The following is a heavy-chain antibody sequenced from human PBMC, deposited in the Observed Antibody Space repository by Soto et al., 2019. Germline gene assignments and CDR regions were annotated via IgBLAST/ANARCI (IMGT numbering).Heavy chain of an antibody. CDR3: ARARGGIVVVVAATHHAFDI. J-gene: IGHJ3*02. CDR1: CYTFTSYG. CDR2: ISAYNGNT. Sequence: ASVKVSCKASCYTFTSYGISCVRQAPGQGLEWMGWISAYNGNTNYAQKLQGRVTMTTDTSTSTAYMELRSPRSDDTAVYYCARARGGIVVVVAATHHAFDIWGQGTMVTVSS. V-gene: IGHV1-18*04. D-gene: IGHD2-15*01.